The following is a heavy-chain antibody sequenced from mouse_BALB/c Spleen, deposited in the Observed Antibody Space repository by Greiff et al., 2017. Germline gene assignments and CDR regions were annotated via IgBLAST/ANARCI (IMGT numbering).Heavy chain of an antibody. CDR1: GFTFNTYA. CDR3: VRSYGSSFDY. J-gene: IGHJ2*01. V-gene: IGHV10-1*02. CDR2: IRSKSNNYAT. D-gene: IGHD1-1*01. Sequence: EVKLMESGGGLVQPKGSLKLSCAASGFTFNTYAMNWVRQAPGKGLEWVARIRSKSNNYATYYADSVKDRFTISRDDSQSMLYLQMNNLKTEDTAMYYCVRSYGSSFDYWGQGTTLTVSS.